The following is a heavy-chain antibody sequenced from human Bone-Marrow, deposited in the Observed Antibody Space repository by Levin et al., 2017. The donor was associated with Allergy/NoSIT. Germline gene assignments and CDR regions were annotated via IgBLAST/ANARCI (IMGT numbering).Heavy chain of an antibody. D-gene: IGHD2-2*01. CDR2: ISSSSSYI. J-gene: IGHJ4*02. V-gene: IGHV3-21*01. CDR3: ASSTRYYFDY. CDR1: GFTFSSYS. Sequence: GESLKISCAASGFTFSSYSMNWVRQAPGKGLEWVSSISSSSSYIYYADSVKGRFTISRDNAKNSLYLQMNSLRAEDTAVYYCASSTRYYFDYWGQGTLVTVSS.